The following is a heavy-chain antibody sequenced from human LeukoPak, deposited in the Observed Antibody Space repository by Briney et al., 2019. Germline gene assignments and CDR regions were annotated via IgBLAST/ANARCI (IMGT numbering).Heavy chain of an antibody. CDR2: IWYDGSNK. D-gene: IGHD6-19*01. J-gene: IGHJ4*02. CDR3: ARDSDWQWLGYYFDY. Sequence: GGSLRLSCAASGFTFSSYGMHWVRQAPGKGLEWVAVIWYDGSNKCYADSVKGRFTISRDNSKNTLYLQMNSLRAEDTAVYYCARDSDWQWLGYYFDYWGQGTLVTVSS. V-gene: IGHV3-33*08. CDR1: GFTFSSYG.